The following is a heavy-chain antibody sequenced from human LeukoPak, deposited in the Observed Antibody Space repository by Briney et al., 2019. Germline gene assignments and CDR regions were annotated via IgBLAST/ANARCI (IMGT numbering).Heavy chain of an antibody. Sequence: GGSLRLSCAVSGITLSNYAMSWVRQAPGKGLEWVAGISGSGGGTNYADSVKGRFTISRGNPKNTLYLQMNNLSADDTAVYFCAKRGVVIRVILVGFHKEAYYFDSWGQGALVTVSS. CDR3: AKRGVVIRVILVGFHKEAYYFDS. D-gene: IGHD3-10*01. J-gene: IGHJ4*02. V-gene: IGHV3-23*01. CDR1: GITLSNYA. CDR2: ISGSGGGT.